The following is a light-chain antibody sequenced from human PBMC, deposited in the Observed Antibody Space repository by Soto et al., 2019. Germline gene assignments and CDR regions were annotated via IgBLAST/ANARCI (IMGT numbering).Light chain of an antibody. CDR1: SSNIGSNY. CDR3: AAWDDSLSGRV. V-gene: IGLV1-47*01. Sequence: QSALTQPPSASGIPGQRVTISCSGSSSNIGSNYVYWYQQLPGTAPKLLIYRNNQRPSGVPDRFSGSKSGTSASLAISGLRSEDEADYYCAAWDDSLSGRVFGTGTKVTVL. J-gene: IGLJ1*01. CDR2: RNN.